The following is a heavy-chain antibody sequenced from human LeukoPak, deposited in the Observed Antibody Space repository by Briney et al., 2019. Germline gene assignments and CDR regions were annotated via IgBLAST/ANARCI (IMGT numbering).Heavy chain of an antibody. V-gene: IGHV3-48*01. CDR3: AKEVQLLWFGELLGYFDY. D-gene: IGHD3-10*01. CDR1: GFTFSTYS. CDR2: MSGDGKTI. Sequence: GGSLRLSCAASGFTFSTYSMTWVRQAPGKGLEWVSYMSGDGKTIFYADSVRGRFTISRDNAKKSLYLQMNSLRAEDTAVYYCAKEVQLLWFGELLGYFDYWGQGTLVTVSS. J-gene: IGHJ4*02.